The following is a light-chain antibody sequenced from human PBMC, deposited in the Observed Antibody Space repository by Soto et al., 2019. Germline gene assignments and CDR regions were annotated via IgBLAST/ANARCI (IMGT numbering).Light chain of an antibody. Sequence: QSALTQPASVSGSPGQSITISCTGTSSDVGGYNYVSWYQQHPGKAPKLMIYDVNNRPSGVSNRFSGSKSGNTASLTISGLQAEDEADYYCSSYTISSTYLFGTGTKLTV. CDR1: SSDVGGYNY. CDR3: SSYTISSTYL. CDR2: DVN. V-gene: IGLV2-14*01. J-gene: IGLJ1*01.